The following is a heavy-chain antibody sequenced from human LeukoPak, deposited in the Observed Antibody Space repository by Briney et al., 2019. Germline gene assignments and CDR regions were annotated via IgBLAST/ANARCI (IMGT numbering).Heavy chain of an antibody. V-gene: IGHV3-23*01. CDR3: AKMLLDCGGDCYSLPFDY. CDR1: GFXXXSYA. D-gene: IGHD2-21*02. Sequence: LXLXXXXSGFXXXSYAMSWVRQAPGKGLEWVSAISGSGGSTYYADSVKGRFTISRDNSKNTLYLQMNSLRAEDTAVYYCAKMLLDCGGDCYSLPFDYWGQGTLVTVSS. CDR2: ISGSGGST. J-gene: IGHJ4*02.